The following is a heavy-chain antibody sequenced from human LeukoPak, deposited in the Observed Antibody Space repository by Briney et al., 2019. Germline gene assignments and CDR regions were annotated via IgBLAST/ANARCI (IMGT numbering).Heavy chain of an antibody. CDR3: AKSVDYSNYGVDY. Sequence: SGGSLRLFCAASGLTLSSYATRCVRQAPGKGLEWVSGISGSGGGTYYADSVKGRFTISRDNSKNTLFLQMNSLRADDTAVYYCAKSVDYSNYGVDYWGQGTLVTVSS. J-gene: IGHJ4*02. CDR1: GLTLSSYA. V-gene: IGHV3-23*01. CDR2: ISGSGGGT. D-gene: IGHD4-11*01.